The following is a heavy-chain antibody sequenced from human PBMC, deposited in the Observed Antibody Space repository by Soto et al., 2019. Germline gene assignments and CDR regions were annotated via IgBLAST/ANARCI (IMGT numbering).Heavy chain of an antibody. Sequence: PSETLSLTCTVSGGSIGSYYWSWIRQPPGKGLEWIGYIYYSGSTNYNPSLKSRVTISVDTSKNQFSLKLSSVTAADTAVYYCARQYGGSYADYWGQGTLVTVSS. J-gene: IGHJ4*02. CDR1: GGSIGSYY. CDR2: IYYSGST. CDR3: ARQYGGSYADY. D-gene: IGHD1-26*01. V-gene: IGHV4-59*08.